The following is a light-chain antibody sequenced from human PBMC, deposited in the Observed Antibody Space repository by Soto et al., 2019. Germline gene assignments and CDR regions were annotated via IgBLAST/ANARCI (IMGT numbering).Light chain of an antibody. CDR1: QSVSSY. V-gene: IGKV3-20*01. CDR2: GAS. Sequence: ENVLTQSPVTLSSSPGERATLSCRASQSVSSYLAWYQHKPGQAPRLLIYGASIRATGIPDRFSGNGSGTDVTLTINRLEPEDFAVYYCQQYGSSPLFGPGTKLDIK. CDR3: QQYGSSPL. J-gene: IGKJ3*01.